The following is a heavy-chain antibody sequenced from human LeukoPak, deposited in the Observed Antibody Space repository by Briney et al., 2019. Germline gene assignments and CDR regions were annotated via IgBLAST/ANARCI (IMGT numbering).Heavy chain of an antibody. CDR2: IYYSGST. Sequence: SDTLSLTCTVSGGSVSSGSYYWSWIRQPPGKGLERIGDIYYSGSTNYNPSLKSRVTISVDTSKNQFSLKLSSVTAAETAVYYCARGEDSYFDYWGQGTLVTVSS. CDR1: GGSVSSGSYY. CDR3: ARGEDSYFDY. J-gene: IGHJ4*02. V-gene: IGHV4-61*01.